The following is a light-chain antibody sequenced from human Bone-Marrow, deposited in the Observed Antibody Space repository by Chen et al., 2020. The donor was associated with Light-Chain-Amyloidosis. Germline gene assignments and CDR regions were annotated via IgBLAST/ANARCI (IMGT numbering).Light chain of an antibody. V-gene: IGKV3-20*01. Sequence: EIVLTQSPGTLSLSPGERATLSCRASQSVSGSYLAWYQHKPGQAPRLLIYAASGRATGTPDRFRGSGSGTDFTLTISRLEPEDFAVYYCQQYGSSPRTFGQGTKVEIK. CDR3: QQYGSSPRT. CDR1: QSVSGSY. CDR2: AAS. J-gene: IGKJ1*01.